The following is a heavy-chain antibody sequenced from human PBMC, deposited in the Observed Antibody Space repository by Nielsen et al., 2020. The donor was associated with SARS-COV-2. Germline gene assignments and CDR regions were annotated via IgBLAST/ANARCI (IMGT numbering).Heavy chain of an antibody. V-gene: IGHV1-69*13. J-gene: IGHJ4*02. Sequence: SVKVSCKASGYTFTSYYMHWVRQAPGQGLEWMGGIIPIFGTANYAQKFQGRVTITADESTSTAYMELSSLRSEDTAVYYCARTRYYDSSGYYVDYWGQGTLVTVSS. CDR2: IIPIFGTA. CDR3: ARTRYYDSSGYYVDY. D-gene: IGHD3-22*01. CDR1: GYTFTSYY.